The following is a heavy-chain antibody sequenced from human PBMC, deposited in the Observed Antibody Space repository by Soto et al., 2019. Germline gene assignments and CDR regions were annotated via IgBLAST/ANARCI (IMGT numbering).Heavy chain of an antibody. CDR3: ARDFGVVIKKNYFDY. D-gene: IGHD3-3*01. CDR2: INAGNGNT. V-gene: IGHV1-3*01. Sequence: GASVKVSCKASGYTFTSYAMHWVRQAPGQRLEWMGWINAGNGNTKYSQKFQGRVTITRDTSASTAYMELSSLRSEDTAVYYCARDFGVVIKKNYFDYWGQGTLVTVSS. CDR1: GYTFTSYA. J-gene: IGHJ4*02.